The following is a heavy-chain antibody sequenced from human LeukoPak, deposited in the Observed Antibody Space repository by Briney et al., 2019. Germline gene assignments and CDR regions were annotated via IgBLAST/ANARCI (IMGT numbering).Heavy chain of an antibody. D-gene: IGHD2-2*01. CDR3: AKDLVCSSTSCEGAFDI. V-gene: IGHV3-23*01. CDR2: ISGSGGST. CDR1: GFTFSSYA. J-gene: IGHJ3*02. Sequence: PGGSLRLSCAASGFTFSSYAMSWVRQAPGKGLEWVSAISGSGGSTYYADSVKGRFTISRDNSKNTLYLQMNSLRAEDTAVYYCAKDLVCSSTSCEGAFDIWGQGIMVTVSS.